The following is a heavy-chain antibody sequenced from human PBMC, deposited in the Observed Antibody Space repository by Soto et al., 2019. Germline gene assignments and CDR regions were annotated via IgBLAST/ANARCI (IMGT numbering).Heavy chain of an antibody. Sequence: QVQLVQSGAEVKKPGSSVTVSCKASGGTFSSLAISWVRQAPGQGLEWMGGLVPVFGTANYAQKFQDRVTITADKSTSTSYMELSSLRSEDTAVYYCERSTGVCDYWGQGTLVTVSS. V-gene: IGHV1-69*06. CDR3: ERSTGVCDY. D-gene: IGHD2-8*02. CDR2: LVPVFGTA. CDR1: GGTFSSLA. J-gene: IGHJ4*02.